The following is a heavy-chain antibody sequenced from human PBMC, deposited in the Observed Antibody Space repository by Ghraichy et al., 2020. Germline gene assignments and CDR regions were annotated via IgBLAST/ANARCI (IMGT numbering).Heavy chain of an antibody. CDR1: GGTLSRNG. D-gene: IGHD4-17*01. J-gene: IGHJ6*02. CDR3: VIAAENGGGGDYNGFDV. V-gene: IGHV1-69*04. Sequence: SVKVSCRASGGTLSRNGISWVRQAPGQGLEWMGSLIPLMGIGNYAQRFLGRVTITADTSRRTAYMELRSLTSEDTAVYYCVIAAENGGGGDYNGFDVWGLGTKVTVSS. CDR2: LIPLMGIG.